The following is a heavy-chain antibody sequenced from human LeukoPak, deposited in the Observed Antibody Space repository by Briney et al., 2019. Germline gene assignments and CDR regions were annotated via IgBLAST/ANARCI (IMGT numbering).Heavy chain of an antibody. CDR2: IKDDGSEK. V-gene: IGHV3-7*04. Sequence: GGSLRLSCVGSGFTFSSYWMTWVRQAPGKGLEWVANIKDDGSEKYSVDSVKGRFTISRDNAKNLLYLQMSSLRAEDTGVYYCARAWIDYWGQGTLVTVSS. CDR3: ARAWIDY. CDR1: GFTFSSYW. J-gene: IGHJ4*02. D-gene: IGHD1-1*01.